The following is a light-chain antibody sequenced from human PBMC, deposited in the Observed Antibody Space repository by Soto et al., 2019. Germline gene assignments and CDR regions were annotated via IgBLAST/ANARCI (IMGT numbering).Light chain of an antibody. Sequence: QSVLTQPHSVSGSPGQSVTISCTGTSSDVGGYKHVSWYQHHPGKAPKLMIYEVSNRPSGVPDRFSGSKSGNTASLTISGLQAEDKADYYCTSYPGSTTYVFGPGTKVPVL. CDR2: EVS. V-gene: IGLV2-11*01. CDR1: SSDVGGYKH. CDR3: TSYPGSTTYV. J-gene: IGLJ1*01.